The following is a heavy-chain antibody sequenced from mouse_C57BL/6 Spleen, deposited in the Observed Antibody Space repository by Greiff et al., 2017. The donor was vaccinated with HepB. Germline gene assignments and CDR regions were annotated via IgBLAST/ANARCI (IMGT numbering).Heavy chain of an antibody. CDR2: INPSSGYT. CDR3: APTVVATDWYFDV. J-gene: IGHJ1*03. V-gene: IGHV1-7*01. Sequence: VQLQQSGAELAKPGASVKLSCKASGYTFTSYWMHWVKQRPGQGLEWIGYINPSSGYTKYNQKFKDKATLTADKSSSTAYMQLSSLTYEDSAVYYCAPTVVATDWYFDVWGTGTTVTVSS. CDR1: GYTFTSYW. D-gene: IGHD1-1*01.